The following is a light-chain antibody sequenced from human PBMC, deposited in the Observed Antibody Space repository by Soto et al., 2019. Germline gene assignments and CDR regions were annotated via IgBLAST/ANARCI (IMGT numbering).Light chain of an antibody. V-gene: IGKV2-28*01. CDR3: MQALQTGWT. CDR1: QSLLHSNGYNY. J-gene: IGKJ1*01. CDR2: LGS. Sequence: DIVMTQSPLSLPVTPGEPASISCRSSQSLLHSNGYNYLDWYLQKPGQSPQLLIYLGSNRASGVPDRFSGSGSDTDFTLKISRVEAEDVGVYYCMQALQTGWTFGQGTKVEIK.